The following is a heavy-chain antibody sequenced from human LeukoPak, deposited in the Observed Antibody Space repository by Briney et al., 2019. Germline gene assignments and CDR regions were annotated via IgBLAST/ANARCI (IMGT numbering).Heavy chain of an antibody. CDR3: ARKATTGPTKAAFDI. V-gene: IGHV4-39*07. J-gene: IGHJ3*02. Sequence: IPSETLSLTCTVSGGSISISSYTWGWIRQPPGKGLEWIGSIYYSGSIYYNPSLKSRVTMSVDTSKNQFSLKLSSVTAVDTAVYYCARKATTGPTKAAFDIWGQGTMVTVSS. CDR1: GGSISISSYT. CDR2: IYYSGSI. D-gene: IGHD4-17*01.